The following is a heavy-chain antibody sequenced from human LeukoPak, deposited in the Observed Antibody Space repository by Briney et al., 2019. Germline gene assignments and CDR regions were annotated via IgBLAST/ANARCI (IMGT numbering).Heavy chain of an antibody. CDR1: GGSFSGYY. D-gene: IGHD5-18*01. Sequence: PSETLSLTCAVYGGSFSGYYWSWIRQPPGKGLEWIGEINHSGSTNYNPSLKSRVTISVDTSKNQFSLKLSSVTAADTAVYYCARGGPIQLWADAFDIWGQGTMLTVSS. CDR3: ARGGPIQLWADAFDI. V-gene: IGHV4-34*01. J-gene: IGHJ3*02. CDR2: INHSGST.